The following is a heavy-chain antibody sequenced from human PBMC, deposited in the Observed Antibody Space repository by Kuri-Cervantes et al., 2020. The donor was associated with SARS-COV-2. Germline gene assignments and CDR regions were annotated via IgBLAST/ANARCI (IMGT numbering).Heavy chain of an antibody. CDR1: GFTFSSYS. D-gene: IGHD4-17*01. CDR2: ISWDGGST. Sequence: GESLKISCAASGFTFSSYSMNWVRQAPGKGLEWVSLISWDGGSTYYADSVKGRFTISRDNSKNSLYLQMNSLRAEDTAVYYCARLLKSRTTVTTSVYWYYYYMDVWGKGTTVTVSS. V-gene: IGHV3-43D*03. J-gene: IGHJ6*03. CDR3: ARLLKSRTTVTTSVYWYYYYMDV.